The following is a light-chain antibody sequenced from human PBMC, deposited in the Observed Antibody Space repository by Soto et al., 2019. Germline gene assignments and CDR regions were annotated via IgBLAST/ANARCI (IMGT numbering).Light chain of an antibody. CDR3: QQYNSYSRK. J-gene: IGKJ1*01. CDR2: KAS. Sequence: DLQMTQSPSTLSASVGDRVTITCRASQSIRSWLAWYQQKPGKAPKLLIYKASSLESGVPSRFSGSGSGTEFTLTISGLQPDDFATYYCQQYNSYSRKFGQGTKV. CDR1: QSIRSW. V-gene: IGKV1-5*03.